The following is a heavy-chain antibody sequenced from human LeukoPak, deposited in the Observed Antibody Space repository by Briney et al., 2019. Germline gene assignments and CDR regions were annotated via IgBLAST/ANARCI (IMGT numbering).Heavy chain of an antibody. CDR2: INPNSGGT. J-gene: IGHJ6*03. CDR3: ARDGAARGNYYYYMDV. CDR1: GYTFTGYY. D-gene: IGHD6-6*01. V-gene: IGHV1-2*02. Sequence: ASVKVSCNASGYTFTGYYMHWVRQARGQGIEWMGWINPNSGGTNYAQKFQGRVTMTRDTSISTAYMELSRLRSDDTAVYYCARDGAARGNYYYYMDVWGKGTTVTVSS.